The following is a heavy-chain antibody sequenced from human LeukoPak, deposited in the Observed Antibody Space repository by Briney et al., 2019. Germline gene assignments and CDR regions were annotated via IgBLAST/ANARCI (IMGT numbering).Heavy chain of an antibody. CDR3: ARGGVSMVRGTTYYGMDV. J-gene: IGHJ6*02. Sequence: ASVKVSCKASGYTFTGYYMHWVRQAPGQGLEWMGWINPNSGGTNYAQKFRGWVTMTRDTSISTTYMELSRLRSDDTAVYYCARGGVSMVRGTTYYGMDVWGQGTTVTVSS. CDR1: GYTFTGYY. D-gene: IGHD3-10*01. V-gene: IGHV1-2*04. CDR2: INPNSGGT.